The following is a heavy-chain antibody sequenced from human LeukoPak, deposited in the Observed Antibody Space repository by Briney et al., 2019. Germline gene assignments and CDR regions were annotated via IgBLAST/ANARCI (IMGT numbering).Heavy chain of an antibody. D-gene: IGHD1-26*01. J-gene: IGHJ4*02. CDR2: ISGSSGII. CDR1: GFAFNTYT. Sequence: GGSLRLSCAASGFAFNTYTMNWVRQAPGKGLEWVSYISGSSGIIDYADSVRGRFTISRDNARNSVYLQMNSLRVEDTAVYYCARDPVEWELLLDQWGQGTLVTVSS. V-gene: IGHV3-48*04. CDR3: ARDPVEWELLLDQ.